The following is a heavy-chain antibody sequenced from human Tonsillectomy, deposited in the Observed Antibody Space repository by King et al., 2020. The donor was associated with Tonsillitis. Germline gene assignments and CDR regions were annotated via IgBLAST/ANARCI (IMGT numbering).Heavy chain of an antibody. V-gene: IGHV3-66*01. CDR3: AILAIPVTDYSWFDP. CDR2: IYAGGRK. D-gene: IGHD6-19*01. J-gene: IGHJ5*02. Sequence: VQLVESGGGLVQPGGSLRLFCAASGFTVSSNYMSWVRQAPGKGLEWVSVIYAGGRKNYADSVKGRFTISRDNSKNTLYLQMNSLRAEDTAIYYCAILAIPVTDYSWFDPWGQGTLVTVSS. CDR1: GFTVSSNY.